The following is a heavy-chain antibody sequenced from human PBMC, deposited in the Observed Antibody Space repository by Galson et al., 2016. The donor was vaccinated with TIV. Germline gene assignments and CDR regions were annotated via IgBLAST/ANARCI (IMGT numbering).Heavy chain of an antibody. CDR1: SGSISSDSYY. CDR2: IYYSGTT. V-gene: IGHV4-39*01. D-gene: IGHD3-16*01. Sequence: TLSLTGTVSSGSISSDSYYWGWVRQPPGTGLEWIGNIYYSGTTYYNPSLKSRVTISVDTSKNQFSQKLTSVTAADTAVYYCARQNSFSGGGPYGDSWGPGTLVTVSS. CDR3: ARQNSFSGGGPYGDS. J-gene: IGHJ4*02.